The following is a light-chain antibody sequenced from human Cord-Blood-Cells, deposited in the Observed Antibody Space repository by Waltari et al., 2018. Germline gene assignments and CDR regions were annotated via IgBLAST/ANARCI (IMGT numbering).Light chain of an antibody. J-gene: IGLJ2*01. CDR2: STS. Sequence: QPVVIQVPSLPVSLAVTFTLTCPSSTVAVSSGYYPNWFQQKPDQAPRALIYSTSNKHSWTPARFSGSLLGGKAALTLSGVQPEAEAEYYCLLYYGGAQLVFGGGPKLTVL. CDR3: LLYYGGAQLV. V-gene: IGLV7-43*01. CDR1: TVAVSSGYY.